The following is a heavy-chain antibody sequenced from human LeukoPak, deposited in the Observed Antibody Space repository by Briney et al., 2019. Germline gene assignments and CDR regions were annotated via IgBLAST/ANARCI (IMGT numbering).Heavy chain of an antibody. V-gene: IGHV1-46*01. CDR2: INPSGGST. CDR1: GYTFTSYY. Sequence: ASVKVSCKASGYTFTSYYMHWVRQAPGQGLEWMGIINPSGGSTSYAQKFQGRVTMTRDTSTSTVYMELSSLRSEDTAVYYCARDARFLEWLYYFDYWGQGTLVTVSS. J-gene: IGHJ4*02. CDR3: ARDARFLEWLYYFDY. D-gene: IGHD3-3*01.